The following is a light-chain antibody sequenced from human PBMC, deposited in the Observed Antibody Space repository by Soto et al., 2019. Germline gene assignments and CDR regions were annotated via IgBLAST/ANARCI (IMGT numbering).Light chain of an antibody. Sequence: EIVMTQSPATLSVSPGERATLSCRASQSVSTNLAWYQRKPGQGPRLLIYGASTRASGIPARFSGSGSGTEFTLTISSLQSEDFAVYYCQQYNNWPPWTFGQGTKVDIK. CDR1: QSVSTN. V-gene: IGKV3-15*01. CDR3: QQYNNWPPWT. J-gene: IGKJ1*01. CDR2: GAS.